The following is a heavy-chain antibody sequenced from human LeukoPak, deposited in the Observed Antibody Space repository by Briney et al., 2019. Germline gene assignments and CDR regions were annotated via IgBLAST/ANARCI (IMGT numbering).Heavy chain of an antibody. CDR2: IKNDGSST. CDR1: GISFSSSW. D-gene: IGHD6-13*01. J-gene: IGHJ1*01. Sequence: GGSLRLSCAASGISFSSSWMIGVRQVPGKGVVWVSCIKNDGSSTTYADPVKGRFTISRDNAKNSLYLQMNSLRAEDTAVYYCARDLTIAAAGNRRYFQHWGQGTLVTVSS. V-gene: IGHV3-74*01. CDR3: ARDLTIAAAGNRRYFQH.